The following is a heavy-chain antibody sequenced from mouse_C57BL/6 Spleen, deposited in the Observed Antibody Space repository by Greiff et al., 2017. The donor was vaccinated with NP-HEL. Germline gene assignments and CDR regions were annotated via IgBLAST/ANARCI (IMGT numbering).Heavy chain of an antibody. V-gene: IGHV5-2*01. CDR1: EYEFPSHD. CDR2: INSDGGST. D-gene: IGHD1-1*01. CDR3: ARHAPHYYGSSYGYWYFDV. Sequence: EVKLVESGGGLVQPGESLKLSCESNEYEFPSHDMSWVRKTPEKRLELVAAINSDGGSTYYPDTMERRFIISRDNTKKTLYLQMSSLRSEDTALYYCARHAPHYYGSSYGYWYFDVWGTGTTVTVSS. J-gene: IGHJ1*03.